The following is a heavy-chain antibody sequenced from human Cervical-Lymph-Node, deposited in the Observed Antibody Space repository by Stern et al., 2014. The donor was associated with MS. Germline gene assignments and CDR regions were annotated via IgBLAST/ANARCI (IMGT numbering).Heavy chain of an antibody. CDR1: GFTFSSYA. CDR3: AREIVGATIYYYYGMDV. CDR2: ISYDGSNK. Sequence: VQLEESGGGVVQPGRSLRLSCAASGFTFSSYAMHWVRQAPGKGLEWVAVISYDGSNKYYADSVKGRFTISRDNSKNTLYLQMNSLRAEDTAVYYCAREIVGATIYYYYGMDVWGQGTTVTVSS. J-gene: IGHJ6*02. D-gene: IGHD1-26*01. V-gene: IGHV3-30*01.